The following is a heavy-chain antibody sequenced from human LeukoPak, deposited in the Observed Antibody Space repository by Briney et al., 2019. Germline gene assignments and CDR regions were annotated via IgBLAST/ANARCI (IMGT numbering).Heavy chain of an antibody. Sequence: ASVKVSCKASGYTFTGYYMHWVRQAPGQGLEWMGWINPNSGGTNYAQKFQGRVTMTRDTSISTAYMELSRLRSDDTAVYYCAAHCSSTGCYPWGTDYWGQGTLVTVSS. V-gene: IGHV1-2*02. CDR2: INPNSGGT. D-gene: IGHD2-2*01. CDR3: AAHCSSTGCYPWGTDY. CDR1: GYTFTGYY. J-gene: IGHJ4*02.